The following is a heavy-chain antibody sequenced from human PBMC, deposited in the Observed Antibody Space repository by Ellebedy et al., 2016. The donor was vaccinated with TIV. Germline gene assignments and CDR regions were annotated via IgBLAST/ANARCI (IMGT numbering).Heavy chain of an antibody. CDR1: GFTFTSYY. J-gene: IGHJ4*02. Sequence: GGSLRLSCAASGFTFTSYYMNWVRQAPGKGLEWVSLIYSSGATYYADSVKGRFTISRDNSKNTLFLQMNSLRAEDTAVYYCARDGMVPGAYCSGDCYSHWGQGTLVTVSS. D-gene: IGHD2-21*02. CDR2: IYSSGAT. V-gene: IGHV3-66*01. CDR3: ARDGMVPGAYCSGDCYSH.